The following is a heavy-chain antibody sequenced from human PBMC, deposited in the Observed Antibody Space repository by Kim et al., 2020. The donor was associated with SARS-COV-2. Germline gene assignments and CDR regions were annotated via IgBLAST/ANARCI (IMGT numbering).Heavy chain of an antibody. D-gene: IGHD3-22*01. CDR1: GFTFSSYA. CDR3: AKMEGYYYDSSGYRGAFDI. V-gene: IGHV3-23*01. CDR2: ISGSGGST. J-gene: IGHJ3*02. Sequence: GGSLRLSCAASGFTFSSYAMSWVRQAPGKGLEWVSAISGSGGSTYYADSVKGRFTISRDNSKNTLYLQMNSLRAEDTAVYYCAKMEGYYYDSSGYRGAFDIWGQGTMVTVSS.